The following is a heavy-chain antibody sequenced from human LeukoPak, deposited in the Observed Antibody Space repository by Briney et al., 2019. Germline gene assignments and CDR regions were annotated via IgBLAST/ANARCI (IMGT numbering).Heavy chain of an antibody. CDR1: GFTFINYA. D-gene: IGHD2-15*01. CDR3: AKPVSAATDWFDP. V-gene: IGHV3-23*01. Sequence: QPGGSLRLSCAASGFTFINYAMSWVRQAPGKGLEWVSTITGSDITTYYADSVKGRFTMSRDNSKNTLYLQMNSLRAEDTAVYYCAKPVSAATDWFDPWGQGTLVTVSS. CDR2: ITGSDITT. J-gene: IGHJ5*02.